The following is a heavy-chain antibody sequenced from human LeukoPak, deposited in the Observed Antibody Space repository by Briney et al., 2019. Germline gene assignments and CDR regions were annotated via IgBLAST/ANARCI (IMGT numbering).Heavy chain of an antibody. D-gene: IGHD6-13*01. CDR3: AREGVGYSSFHGYYFDY. Sequence: SETLSLTCAVYGGSFSGYYWSWIRQPLGKGLEWIGEINHSGSTNYNPSLKSRVTISVDTSKNQFSLKLSSVTAADTAVYYCAREGVGYSSFHGYYFDYWGQGTLVTVSS. CDR2: INHSGST. V-gene: IGHV4-34*09. CDR1: GGSFSGYY. J-gene: IGHJ4*02.